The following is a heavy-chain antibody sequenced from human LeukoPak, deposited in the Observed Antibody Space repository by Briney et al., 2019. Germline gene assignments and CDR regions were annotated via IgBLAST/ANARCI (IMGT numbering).Heavy chain of an antibody. J-gene: IGHJ4*02. D-gene: IGHD6-6*01. CDR3: VRDPYSSSSY. CDR1: GFTLSNYW. Sequence: GGSLRLSCAASGFTLSNYWMHWVRQAPGKGLVWVSCIISEGTIIRYADSVKGRFTISRDNAKNTLYLQMNSLRAEDTAVYYCVRDPYSSSSYWGQGTLVAVSS. CDR2: IISEGTII. V-gene: IGHV3-74*01.